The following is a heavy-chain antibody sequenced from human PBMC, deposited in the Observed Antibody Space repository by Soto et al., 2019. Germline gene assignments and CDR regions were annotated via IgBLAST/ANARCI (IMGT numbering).Heavy chain of an antibody. CDR3: SKGYAMDV. V-gene: IGHV1-8*01. CDR2: MNLNSGNT. J-gene: IGHJ6*02. CDR1: GFTVTNFD. Sequence: ASVKVSCKASGFTVTNFDINWVRQATGQGPEWMGWMNLNSGNTGYAQKLQDRVTMTRNSSISTAYMELSNLRSEDTAVYYCSKGYAMDVWGQGTTVTVSS.